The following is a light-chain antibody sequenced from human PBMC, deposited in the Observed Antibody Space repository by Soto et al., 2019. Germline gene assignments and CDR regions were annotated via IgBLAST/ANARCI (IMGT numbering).Light chain of an antibody. V-gene: IGKV1-39*01. Sequence: DIQMTQSTSSLSASVGDRVTITCRASQSSSSYLDWYQQKPGKATKLLIYAASSLQSGVPSRFSGSGSGTDFTLTISSLQSEDFATYYCQQSYSTPWTFGQGTKVDIK. CDR3: QQSYSTPWT. CDR1: QSSSSY. J-gene: IGKJ1*01. CDR2: AAS.